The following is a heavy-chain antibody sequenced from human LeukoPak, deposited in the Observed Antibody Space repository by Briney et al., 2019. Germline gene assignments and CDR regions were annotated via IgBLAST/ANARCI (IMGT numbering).Heavy chain of an antibody. D-gene: IGHD2-2*01. CDR1: GFTFSTYA. CDR2: ICGSDGSR. CDR3: AKGGSPSCYSSSGY. J-gene: IGHJ4*02. V-gene: IGHV3-23*01. Sequence: GGSLRLSCAASGFTFSTYAMSWVRQAPGKGLEWVSAICGSDGSRYYADSVKGRFTISRDNSKNTLYLQMNSLRGEDTAVYYCAKGGSPSCYSSSGYWGQGTLVTVSP.